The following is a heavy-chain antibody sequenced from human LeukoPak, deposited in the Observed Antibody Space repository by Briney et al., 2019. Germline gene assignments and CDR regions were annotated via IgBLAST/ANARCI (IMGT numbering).Heavy chain of an antibody. CDR2: ISSSSSTT. J-gene: IGHJ4*02. CDR3: ARGGTPIDY. D-gene: IGHD1-1*01. Sequence: PGGSLRLSCAASGFTFSSYSMTWVRQAPGKGLEWVSYISSSSSTTYYADSVKGRFTISRDSSKNTLYLQMNSLRAEDTAVYYCARGGTPIDYWGQGTLVTVSS. V-gene: IGHV3-48*01. CDR1: GFTFSSYS.